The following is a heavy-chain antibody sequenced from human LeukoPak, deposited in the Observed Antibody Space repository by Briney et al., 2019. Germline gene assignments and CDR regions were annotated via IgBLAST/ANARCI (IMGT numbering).Heavy chain of an antibody. Sequence: PGGSLRLSCAASGFTFSSYWMSWVRQAPGKGLEWMANIKQDGSEKYYVDSVKGRFTISRDNAKNSLYLQMNSLRAEDTAVYYCARALDSSSSRYQAFEEWGQGTLVTVSS. J-gene: IGHJ4*02. D-gene: IGHD2-2*01. CDR2: IKQDGSEK. CDR3: ARALDSSSSRYQAFEE. V-gene: IGHV3-7*01. CDR1: GFTFSSYW.